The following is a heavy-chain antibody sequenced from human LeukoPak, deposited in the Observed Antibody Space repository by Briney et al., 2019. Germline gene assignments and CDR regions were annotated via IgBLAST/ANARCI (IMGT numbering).Heavy chain of an antibody. CDR2: ISASNDTI. D-gene: IGHD3-10*01. J-gene: IGHJ3*02. V-gene: IGHV3-48*04. CDR3: ARDYYGSGSYYIDAFDI. CDR1: GFTFSSYS. Sequence: PGGSLRLSCTASGFTFSSYSMNWVRQAPGKGLEWVSYISASNDTIYYADSVKGRFTISRDNAKNSLYLQMNSLRAEDTAVYYCARDYYGSGSYYIDAFDIWGQGTMVTVSS.